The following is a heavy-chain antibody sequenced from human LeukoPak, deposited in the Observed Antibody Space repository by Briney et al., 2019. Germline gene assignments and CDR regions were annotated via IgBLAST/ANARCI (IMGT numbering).Heavy chain of an antibody. Sequence: ASVKVSCKASGYTFNYYDINWVRQATGQGLEWMGWMNPNSGNTGYAQKFQGRVTMTRNTSISTAYMELSSLRSEDTAVYYCARVYCSGGSCYRVFDYWGQGTLVTVSS. CDR3: ARVYCSGGSCYRVFDY. J-gene: IGHJ4*02. V-gene: IGHV1-8*01. CDR1: GYTFNYYD. CDR2: MNPNSGNT. D-gene: IGHD2-15*01.